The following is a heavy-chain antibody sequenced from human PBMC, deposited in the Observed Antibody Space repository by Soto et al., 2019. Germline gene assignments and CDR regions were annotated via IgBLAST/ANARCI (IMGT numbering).Heavy chain of an antibody. V-gene: IGHV1-2*02. J-gene: IGHJ6*02. CDR3: ARDNYNYSGMDV. CDR2: INPYNGGA. CDR1: GYIFNDYY. Sequence: QVHLVQSGAEVKKPGASVRVSCKASGYIFNDYYIHWVRQAPGQGLEWMGWINPYNGGANFAQEFQGRVTMTRDTSLSIVYMEVTRLTYDDTAGYYCARDNYNYSGMDVWGQGTTVTVSS.